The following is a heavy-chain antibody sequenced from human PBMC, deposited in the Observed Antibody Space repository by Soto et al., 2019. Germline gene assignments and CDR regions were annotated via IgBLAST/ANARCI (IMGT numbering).Heavy chain of an antibody. CDR1: GFTFSNYW. J-gene: IGHJ3*02. D-gene: IGHD3-10*01. Sequence: PGGSLRLSCAASGFTFSNYWMYWVRQAPGKGLVWVSRINSDGSNTDYADSVKGRFTISRDNAKNTLYLQMNSLRAEDTAVYYCAREGSGTDAFDIWGQGTMVTVSS. V-gene: IGHV3-74*01. CDR3: AREGSGTDAFDI. CDR2: INSDGSNT.